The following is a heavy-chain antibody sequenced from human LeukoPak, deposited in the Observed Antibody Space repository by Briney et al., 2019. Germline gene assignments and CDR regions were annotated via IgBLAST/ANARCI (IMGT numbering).Heavy chain of an antibody. D-gene: IGHD3-10*01. CDR1: GGSISSLY. CDR3: ARDRRGYYDSGSYYPLI. J-gene: IGHJ4*02. Sequence: SETLSLTCSVSGGSISSLYWSWIRQPPGKGLEWIGYIYYTGSTNYNPSLKSRVTMFVDMSKNQFSLRLSSVTAADTAVYYCARDRRGYYDSGSYYPLIWGQGTLVTVSS. V-gene: IGHV4-59*12. CDR2: IYYTGST.